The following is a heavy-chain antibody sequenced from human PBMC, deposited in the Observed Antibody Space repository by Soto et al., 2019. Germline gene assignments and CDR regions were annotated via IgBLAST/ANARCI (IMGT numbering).Heavy chain of an antibody. D-gene: IGHD5-12*01. J-gene: IGHJ6*02. CDR1: GDRVSSNSAA. V-gene: IGHV6-1*01. CDR3: ARDGYRSSLDIVATISHGMDV. CDR2: TYYRSKWYN. Sequence: PSQTLSLTCAISGDRVSSNSAACNWIRPSPSRGLEWLGRTYYRSKWYNDYAVSVKSRITINPDTSKNQFSLQLNSVTPEDTAVYYCARDGYRSSLDIVATISHGMDVWGQGTTVTVSS.